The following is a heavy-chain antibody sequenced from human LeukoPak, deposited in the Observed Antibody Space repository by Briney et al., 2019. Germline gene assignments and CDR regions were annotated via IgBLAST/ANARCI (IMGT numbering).Heavy chain of an antibody. CDR1: GGSISSSSYY. CDR2: IYYSGST. CDR3: ATQRSYYDFWSGYYQGNWFDP. D-gene: IGHD3-3*01. V-gene: IGHV4-61*05. J-gene: IGHJ5*02. Sequence: SETLSLTCTVSGGSISSSSYYWSWIRQPPGKGLEWIGYIYYSGSTNYNPSLKSRVTISVDTSKNQFSLKLSSVTAADTAVYYCATQRSYYDFWSGYYQGNWFDPWGQGTLVTVSS.